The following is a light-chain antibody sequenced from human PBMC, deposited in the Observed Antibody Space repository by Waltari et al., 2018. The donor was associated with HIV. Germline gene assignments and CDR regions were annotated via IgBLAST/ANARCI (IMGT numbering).Light chain of an antibody. J-gene: IGKJ2*01. CDR2: EVS. CDR3: MQSLHLLYT. Sequence: DIVMTQTTPALSVTPGQPASFSCNSSQSLKHTDGKTYLYWYLQRPGQSPQVLIYEVSKRYAGVPDRFSGSGSGTHFTLKIARVEAEDVGSYYCMQSLHLLYTFGQGTKLEIK. CDR1: QSLKHTDGKTY. V-gene: IGKV2D-29*02.